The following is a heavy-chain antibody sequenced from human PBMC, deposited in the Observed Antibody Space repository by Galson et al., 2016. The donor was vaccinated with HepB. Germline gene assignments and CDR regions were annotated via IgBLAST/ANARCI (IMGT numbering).Heavy chain of an antibody. J-gene: IGHJ6*02. CDR3: TRRQRGWFGMDV. CDR2: AHHSGET. Sequence: ETLSPPCPVPRGSISRCSWRWIRQSPGKGLAWIGYAHHSGETDHKSTFESRVSMSVDKSKNRFPLTPTSVTTADPAVDHCTRRQRGWFGMDVWGPGTTVIVSS. V-gene: IGHV4-59*01. D-gene: IGHD2-15*01. CDR1: RGSISRCS.